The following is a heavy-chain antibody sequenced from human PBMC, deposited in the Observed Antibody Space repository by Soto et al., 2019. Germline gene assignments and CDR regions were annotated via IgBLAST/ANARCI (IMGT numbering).Heavy chain of an antibody. Sequence: PGGSQRLSCAAPGFNVSSNSMNWVRQAQGKGLEWLSLIHSDANTKYADSVKGRFTVSRDSSENKFYLQMNSLRAEDTAVYYCARHVWLESWGQGTLVTVS. CDR3: ARHVWLES. V-gene: IGHV3-53*01. CDR2: IHSDANT. CDR1: GFNVSSNS. J-gene: IGHJ5*01.